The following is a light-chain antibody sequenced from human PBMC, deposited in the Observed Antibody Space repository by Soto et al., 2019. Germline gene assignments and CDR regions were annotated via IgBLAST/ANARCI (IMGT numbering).Light chain of an antibody. CDR2: NNN. V-gene: IGLV1-44*01. CDR1: RSNIGGNA. J-gene: IGLJ3*02. Sequence: QAVVTQPPSVSGTPGQRVTISCSGTRSNIGGNAVSWYQQLPGTAPKVVVYNNNQRPSGIPDRFSGSGSGTSASLAISGLQSEDEGDYYCAAWDGSLKGWVFGRGTKLTVL. CDR3: AAWDGSLKGWV.